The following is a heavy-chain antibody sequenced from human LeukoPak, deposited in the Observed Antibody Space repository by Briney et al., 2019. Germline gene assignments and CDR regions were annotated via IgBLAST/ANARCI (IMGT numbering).Heavy chain of an antibody. Sequence: PGGSLRLSCAASGFTFSSYWMSWVRQAPGKGLEWVANIKQDGSENYYVDSVKGRFTISRDNAKNSLYLQMNSLRAEDTAVYYCAKSPYGGGHVYYFDYWGQGTLVTVSS. CDR3: AKSPYGGGHVYYFDY. D-gene: IGHD6-19*01. CDR1: GFTFSSYW. J-gene: IGHJ4*02. V-gene: IGHV3-7*01. CDR2: IKQDGSEN.